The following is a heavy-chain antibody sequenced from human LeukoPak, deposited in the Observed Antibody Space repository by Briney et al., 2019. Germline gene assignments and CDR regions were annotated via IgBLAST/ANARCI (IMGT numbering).Heavy chain of an antibody. J-gene: IGHJ4*02. CDR2: ISGSGGST. D-gene: IGHD2-15*01. V-gene: IGHV3-23*01. Sequence: PGGSLRLSCAASGFTFSSYAMSWVRQAPGKGLEWVSAISGSGGSTYYADSVKGRFTISRDNSKNTLYLQMNSLRAEDTAVYYCAKDQGYGGNKARFDYWGQGTLVTVSS. CDR3: AKDQGYGGNKARFDY. CDR1: GFTFSSYA.